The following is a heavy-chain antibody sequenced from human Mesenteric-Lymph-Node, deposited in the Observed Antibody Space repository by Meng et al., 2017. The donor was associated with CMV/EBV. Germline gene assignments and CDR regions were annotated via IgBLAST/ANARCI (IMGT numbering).Heavy chain of an antibody. J-gene: IGHJ4*02. CDR3: ARGNPAWPGYYYFGY. V-gene: IGHV3-13*01. D-gene: IGHD2-2*03. CDR1: GLTFSSYD. Sequence: GGSLRLSCAASGLTFSSYDMHWVRQSPDKGLEWVSAIGTTFDSHYPDSVRGRFTISRDNAENSLYLQMNSLRDGDTAVYYCARGNPAWPGYYYFGYWGQGTVVTVSS. CDR2: IGTTFDS.